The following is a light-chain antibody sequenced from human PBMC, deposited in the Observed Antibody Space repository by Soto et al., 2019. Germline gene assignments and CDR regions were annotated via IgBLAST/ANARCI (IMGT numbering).Light chain of an antibody. V-gene: IGKV1-27*01. CDR1: QGISNF. Sequence: DIQMTQSPSSLSASVGDRVTITCRASQGISNFLAWYQQKPGKVPKLLIYAASTLQSGVPSRFSASGSGTDFTLTISSLQPEDVASYYCQYYSVPFTFGPGTKVDIK. CDR2: AAS. J-gene: IGKJ3*01. CDR3: QYYSVPFT.